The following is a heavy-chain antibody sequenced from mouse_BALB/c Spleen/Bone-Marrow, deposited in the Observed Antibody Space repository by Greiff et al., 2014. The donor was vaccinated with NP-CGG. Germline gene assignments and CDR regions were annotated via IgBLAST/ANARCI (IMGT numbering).Heavy chain of an antibody. CDR1: GYTFTSYW. V-gene: IGHV1-7*01. CDR3: ARRLSWDWFAY. CDR2: INPSTGYT. J-gene: IGHJ3*01. D-gene: IGHD4-1*01. Sequence: QVQLQQSGAELAKPGASVKMSCKASGYTFTSYWMHWVKQRPGQGLEWIRYINPSTGYTDYNLKFKDKDTLTADKSSSTAYMQLSSLTSEDSAVYYCARRLSWDWFAYWGQGTLVTVSA.